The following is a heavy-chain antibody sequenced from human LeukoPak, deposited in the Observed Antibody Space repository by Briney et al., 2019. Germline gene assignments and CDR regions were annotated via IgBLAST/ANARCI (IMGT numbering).Heavy chain of an antibody. D-gene: IGHD3-22*01. J-gene: IGHJ4*02. V-gene: IGHV1-18*01. CDR2: ICAYNGNT. CDR1: GYTFTSYG. CDR3: AREHYYDSSGYYHGKYYFDY. Sequence: ASVKVSCKASGYTFTSYGISWVRQAPGQGLEWMGWICAYNGNTNYAQKLQGRVTMTTDASTSTAYMELRSLRSDDTAVYYCAREHYYDSSGYYHGKYYFDYWGQGTLVTVSS.